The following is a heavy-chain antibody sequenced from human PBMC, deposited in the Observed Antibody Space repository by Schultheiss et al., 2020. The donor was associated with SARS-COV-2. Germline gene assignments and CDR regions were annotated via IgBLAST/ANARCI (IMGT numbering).Heavy chain of an antibody. Sequence: GGSLRLSCAASGFTFSSYWMSWVRQAPGKGLGWVANIKQDGSEKYYVDSVKGRFTISRDNAKNSLYLQMNSLIAEDTAVYYCARGLSIQLWLDPAPNYWGQGTLVTVAS. D-gene: IGHD5-18*01. CDR3: ARGLSIQLWLDPAPNY. CDR2: IKQDGSEK. J-gene: IGHJ4*02. V-gene: IGHV3-7*03. CDR1: GFTFSSYW.